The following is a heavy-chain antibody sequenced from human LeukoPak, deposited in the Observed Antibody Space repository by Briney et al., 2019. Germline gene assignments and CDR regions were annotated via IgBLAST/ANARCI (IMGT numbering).Heavy chain of an antibody. CDR2: MSASGGST. D-gene: IGHD6-13*01. V-gene: IGHV3-23*01. CDR1: GFTFSDYA. J-gene: IGHJ6*03. Sequence: GGSLRLSCAASGFTFSDYAMIWVRQAPGKGLQWVSAMSASGGSTYYTDSLKGRFTISRDNSKNTVYLQMNSLRAEDTAVYYCAKDRSSSWYPSYMDVWGKGTTVTVSS. CDR3: AKDRSSSWYPSYMDV.